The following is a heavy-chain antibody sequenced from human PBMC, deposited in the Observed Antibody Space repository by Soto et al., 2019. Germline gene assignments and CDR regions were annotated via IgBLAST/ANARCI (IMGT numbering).Heavy chain of an antibody. Sequence: QVQLVESGGGVVQPGRSLRLSCAASGFTFSSYGMHWVRQAPGKGLEWVAVISYDGSNKYYADSVKGRFTISRDNSKNTLYLQVNSLRAEDTAVYYCAKGPYTGYAALDDWGQGTLVTVSS. CDR1: GFTFSSYG. D-gene: IGHD5-12*01. J-gene: IGHJ4*02. CDR2: ISYDGSNK. V-gene: IGHV3-30*18. CDR3: AKGPYTGYAALDD.